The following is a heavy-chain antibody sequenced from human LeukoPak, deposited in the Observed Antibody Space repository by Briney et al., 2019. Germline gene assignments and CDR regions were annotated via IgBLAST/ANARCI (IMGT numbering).Heavy chain of an antibody. CDR2: ISSSSSYI. J-gene: IGHJ4*02. V-gene: IGHV3-21*01. CDR1: GFTFSSYS. D-gene: IGHD3-22*01. Sequence: PGGSLRLSCAASGFTFSSYSMNWVRQAPGKGLEWVSSISSSSSYIYYADSVKGRFTISRDNAKNSLYLQMNSLRAEDTAVYYCARGVGGAMIVAEYYFDYWGEGTLVTVSS. CDR3: ARGVGGAMIVAEYYFDY.